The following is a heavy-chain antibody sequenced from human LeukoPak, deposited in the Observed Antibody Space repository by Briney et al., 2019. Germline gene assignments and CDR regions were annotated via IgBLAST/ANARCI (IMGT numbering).Heavy chain of an antibody. V-gene: IGHV4-61*02. Sequence: PSETLSLTCTVSGVSISSGSYYWNWIRQPAGKGLEWIVRIYTSGSTDYSPSLTSRVTISVDTSKNQFSLKLTSVTAADTAVYYCARFEVATPGLTIDYWGQGTLVTVSS. D-gene: IGHD4-23*01. CDR3: ARFEVATPGLTIDY. CDR1: GVSISSGSYY. J-gene: IGHJ4*02. CDR2: IYTSGST.